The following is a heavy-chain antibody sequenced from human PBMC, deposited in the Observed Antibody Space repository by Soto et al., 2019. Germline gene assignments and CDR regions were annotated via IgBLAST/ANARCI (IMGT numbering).Heavy chain of an antibody. CDR2: YDPEDDGT. CDR1: GYTLTEAP. Sequence: QVQLVQSGAEVKKPGASVKVSCKVSGYTLTEAPIHWVRQAPGKGLEWMGAYDPEDDGTIYAQRFQGRLTMTEDTSTNTAYMELSSLRAEYTAVYYCATARGGYTPLGCWGLGTLVSVSS. CDR3: ATARGGYTPLGC. D-gene: IGHD5-12*01. J-gene: IGHJ4*02. V-gene: IGHV1-24*01.